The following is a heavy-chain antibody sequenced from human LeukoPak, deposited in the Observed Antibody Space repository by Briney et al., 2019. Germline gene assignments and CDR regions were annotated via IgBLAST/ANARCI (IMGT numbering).Heavy chain of an antibody. D-gene: IGHD3-10*01. J-gene: IGHJ4*02. CDR3: AKDENHYDSGSYGY. CDR1: GFTFSSYG. Sequence: GGSLRLSCAASGFTFSSYGMHWVRQAPGKGLEWVAVIWYDGSNKYYADSVKGRFTISRDNSKNTLYLQMNSLRAEDTAVYYCAKDENHYDSGSYGYWGRGTLVAVSS. V-gene: IGHV3-33*06. CDR2: IWYDGSNK.